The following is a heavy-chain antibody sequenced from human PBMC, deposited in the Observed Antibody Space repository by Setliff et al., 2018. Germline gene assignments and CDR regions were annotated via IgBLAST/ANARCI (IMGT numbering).Heavy chain of an antibody. D-gene: IGHD3-3*01. Sequence: GGSLRLSCAASGFTFSRYWMSWVRQAPGKGLEWVANIKQDGNQKYYVDSVKGRFTISRDNAKNSLYLQMNSLRAEDTAVYYCARVHPATIFEVVIFDYWGQGTLVTV. CDR1: GFTFSRYW. J-gene: IGHJ4*02. CDR3: ARVHPATIFEVVIFDY. V-gene: IGHV3-7*01. CDR2: IKQDGNQK.